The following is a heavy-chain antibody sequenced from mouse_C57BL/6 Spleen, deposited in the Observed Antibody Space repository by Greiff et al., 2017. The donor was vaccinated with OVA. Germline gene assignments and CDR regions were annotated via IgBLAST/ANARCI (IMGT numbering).Heavy chain of an antibody. CDR2: IDPSDSDT. J-gene: IGHJ2*01. V-gene: IGHV1-52*01. Sequence: QVQLQQPGAELVRPGSSVKLSCKASGYTFTRYWMPWVKQRPIQGLEWIGNIDPSDSDTHYNQKFKDKATLTVDKSSSTAYLQLSSLTSEDSAVYYCARYGGYSYYFDYWGQGTTLTVSS. CDR3: ARYGGYSYYFDY. CDR1: GYTFTRYW. D-gene: IGHD2-13*01.